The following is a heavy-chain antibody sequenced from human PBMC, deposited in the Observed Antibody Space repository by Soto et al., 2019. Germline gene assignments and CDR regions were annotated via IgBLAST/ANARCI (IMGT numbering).Heavy chain of an antibody. CDR3: AKDGYSSGWPYYFDY. CDR2: ISGSGGST. V-gene: IGHV3-23*01. Sequence: GGSLRLSCAASGFTFSSYAMSWVRQAPGKGLEWVSAISGSGGSTYYADSVKGRFTISRDNSKNTLYLQMNSLRAEDTAVYYCAKDGYSSGWPYYFDYWGQGTLVTVSS. D-gene: IGHD6-19*01. J-gene: IGHJ4*02. CDR1: GFTFSSYA.